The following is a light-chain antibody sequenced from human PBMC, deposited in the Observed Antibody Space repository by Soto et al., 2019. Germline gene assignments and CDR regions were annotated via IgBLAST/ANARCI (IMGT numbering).Light chain of an antibody. CDR3: QQYANSPYT. J-gene: IGKJ2*01. CDR2: GTS. V-gene: IGKV3-20*01. Sequence: ETVLTQSPGTLSLSPGERATLSCRASQSVTSSYLAWYQQKPGQAPRLLIYGTSSRVTGIPDRFRGSGSGTDFTLTISRLEPEDFAMYYCQQYANSPYTFGHGTKLEMK. CDR1: QSVTSSY.